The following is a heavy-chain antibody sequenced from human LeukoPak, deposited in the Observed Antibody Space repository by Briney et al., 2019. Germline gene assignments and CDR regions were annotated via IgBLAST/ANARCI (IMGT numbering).Heavy chain of an antibody. J-gene: IGHJ4*02. V-gene: IGHV4-34*01. CDR1: GVSFSGYY. D-gene: IGHD6-13*01. CDR2: INHSGST. CDR3: ARGRPGGSRSFDY. Sequence: SETLSLTCAVYGVSFSGYYWSWIRQPPGKGLEWIGEINHSGSTNYNPSLKSRVTISVDTSKNQFSLKLSSVTAADTAVYYCARGRPGGSRSFDYWGQGTLVTVSS.